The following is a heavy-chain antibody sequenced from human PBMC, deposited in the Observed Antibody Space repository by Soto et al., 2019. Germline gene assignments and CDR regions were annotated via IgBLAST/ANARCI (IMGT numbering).Heavy chain of an antibody. Sequence: QVPLQESGPGLVKPSGTLSLTCAVSGGSISSSNWWTWVRQPPGKGLEWIGEVFHSGSTNYKSYLKSRVSISVDKSKNQISLKLSSVTAADTAVYYCATATVPGSAFDYWGQGTLVTVSS. CDR2: VFHSGST. CDR1: GGSISSSNW. V-gene: IGHV4-4*02. J-gene: IGHJ4*02. CDR3: ATATVPGSAFDY. D-gene: IGHD6-19*01.